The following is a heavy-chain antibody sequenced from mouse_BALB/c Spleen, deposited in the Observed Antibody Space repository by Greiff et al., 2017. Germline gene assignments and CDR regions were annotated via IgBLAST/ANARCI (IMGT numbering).Heavy chain of an antibody. Sequence: QVQLQQPGAELVKPGASVKMSCKASGYTFTSYNMHWVKQTPGQGLEWIGAIYPGNGDTSYNQKFKGKATLTADKSSSTAYMQLSSLTSEDSAVYYCARRIYYGLDYWGQGTTLTVSS. D-gene: IGHD2-1*01. V-gene: IGHV1-12*01. J-gene: IGHJ2*01. CDR2: IYPGNGDT. CDR3: ARRIYYGLDY. CDR1: GYTFTSYN.